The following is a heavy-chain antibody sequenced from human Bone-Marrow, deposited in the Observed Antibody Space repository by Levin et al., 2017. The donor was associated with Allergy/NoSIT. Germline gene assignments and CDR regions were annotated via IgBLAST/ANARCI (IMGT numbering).Heavy chain of an antibody. CDR1: GYTFTSYD. D-gene: IGHD3-9*01. V-gene: IGHV1-8*01. CDR3: ATGILTGYPTDDSLDY. J-gene: IGHJ4*02. CDR2: MNPNSGNT. Sequence: ASVKVSCKASGYTFTSYDINWVRQATGQGLEWMGWMNPNSGNTGYAQKFQGRVTMTRNTSISTAYMELSSLRSEDTAVYYCATGILTGYPTDDSLDYWGQGTLVTVSS.